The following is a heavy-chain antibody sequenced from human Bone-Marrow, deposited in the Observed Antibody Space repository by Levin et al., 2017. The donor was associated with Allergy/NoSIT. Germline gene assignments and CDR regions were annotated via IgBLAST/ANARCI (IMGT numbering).Heavy chain of an antibody. J-gene: IGHJ6*01. CDR1: GFSFKTYE. Sequence: GGSLRLSCVGSGFSFKTYEMNWVRQAPGKGLEWVSYIDTGGSTIFYADSVKGRFSISRDNARNSLYLHMNSLRAEDTGVYYCGRAIYYYYGMDVWGQGTTVTVSS. CDR3: GRAIYYYYGMDV. V-gene: IGHV3-48*03. CDR2: IDTGGSTI.